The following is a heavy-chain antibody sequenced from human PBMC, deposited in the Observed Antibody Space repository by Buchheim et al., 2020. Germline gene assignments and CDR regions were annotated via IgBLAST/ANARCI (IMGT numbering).Heavy chain of an antibody. V-gene: IGHV3-48*04. CDR3: ARGGSSTWTY. CDR1: GFTFSSYG. J-gene: IGHJ4*02. D-gene: IGHD6-13*01. Sequence: VQLVESGGGVVQPGRSLRLSCAASGFTFSSYGMHWIRQAPGKGLEWVSSINSGGRTIYYADSVKGRFTVSRDNGKNSLSLQMNSLRVEDTAVYYCARGGSSTWTYWGQGTL. CDR2: INSGGRTI.